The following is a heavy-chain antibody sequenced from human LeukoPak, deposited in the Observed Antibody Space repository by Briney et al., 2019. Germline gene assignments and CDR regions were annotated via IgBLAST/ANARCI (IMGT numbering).Heavy chain of an antibody. D-gene: IGHD3-22*01. CDR2: ISYSGNT. V-gene: IGHV4-59*01. CDR1: GGSISNYY. J-gene: IGHJ4*02. Sequence: ASETLSLTCTVSGGSISNYYWTWIRQPPGKGLEWIGFISYSGNTNYNPSLKSRVTISLDTSKNQFSLKLISVTAADTAVYYCARGVGSGYTDYWGQGALVTVSS. CDR3: ARGVGSGYTDY.